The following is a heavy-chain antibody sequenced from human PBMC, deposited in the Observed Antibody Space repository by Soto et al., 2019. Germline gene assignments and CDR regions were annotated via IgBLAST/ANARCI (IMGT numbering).Heavy chain of an antibody. CDR2: INPSGGST. Sequence: QVQLVQSGAEVKKPGASVKVSCKASGYTFTSYYMHWVRQDPGQGLEWMGIINPSGGSTSYAQKFQGRVTMTRDTSTSTVYMALRSLRSEDTAVYYCARLIEGGDYYYGMDVWGQGTTVTVSS. J-gene: IGHJ6*02. V-gene: IGHV1-46*01. CDR1: GYTFTSYY. D-gene: IGHD6-25*01. CDR3: ARLIEGGDYYYGMDV.